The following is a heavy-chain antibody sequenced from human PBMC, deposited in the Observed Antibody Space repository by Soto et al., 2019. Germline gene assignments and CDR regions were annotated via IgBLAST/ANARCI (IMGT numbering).Heavy chain of an antibody. D-gene: IGHD2-15*01. J-gene: IGHJ4*02. CDR3: AKSPEYCSGGSCYYDY. Sequence: SWIRQAPGKGLEWVSAISGSGGSTYYADSVKGRFTISRDNSKNTLYLQMNSLRAEDTAVYYCAKSPEYCSGGSCYYDYWGQGTLVTVSS. V-gene: IGHV3-23*01. CDR2: ISGSGGST.